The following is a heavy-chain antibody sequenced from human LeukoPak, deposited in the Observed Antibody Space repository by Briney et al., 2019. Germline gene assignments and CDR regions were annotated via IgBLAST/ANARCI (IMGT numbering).Heavy chain of an antibody. J-gene: IGHJ4*02. Sequence: KPGGSLRLSCAASGFTFSSYGMHWVRQAPGKGLEWVAVISYDGSNKYYADSVKGRFTISRDNSKNSLYLQMNSLRAEDTAVYYCAKLWTGTTSYWGQGTLVTVSS. D-gene: IGHD1-1*01. CDR2: ISYDGSNK. CDR3: AKLWTGTTSY. V-gene: IGHV3-30*18. CDR1: GFTFSSYG.